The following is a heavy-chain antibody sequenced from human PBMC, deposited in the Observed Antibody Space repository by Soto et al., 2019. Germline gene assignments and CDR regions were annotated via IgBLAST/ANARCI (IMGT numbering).Heavy chain of an antibody. D-gene: IGHD3-22*01. J-gene: IGHJ6*02. CDR3: GVPYYYDSSGYYPPHYYYYGMDV. CDR2: IYPGDSDT. V-gene: IGHV5-51*01. CDR1: GYSFTSYW. Sequence: GESLKISCKGSGYSFTSYWIGWVLQMPGKGLEWMGIIYPGDSDTRYSPSFQGQVTISADKSISTAYLQWSSLKASDTAMYYCGVPYYYDSSGYYPPHYYYYGMDVWGQGTTVTVSS.